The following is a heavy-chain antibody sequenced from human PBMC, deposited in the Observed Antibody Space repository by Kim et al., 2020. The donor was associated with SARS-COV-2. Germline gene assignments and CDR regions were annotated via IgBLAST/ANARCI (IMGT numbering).Heavy chain of an antibody. V-gene: IGHV1-18*01. D-gene: IGHD6-13*01. CDR1: GYTFTSYG. CDR3: ARDPGIAAGNWFDP. Sequence: ASVKVSCKASGYTFTSYGISWVRQAPGQGLEWMGWISAYNGNTNYAQKFQGRVTMTTDTSTSTVYMELRSLRSDDTAVYYCARDPGIAAGNWFDPWGQGTLVTVSS. J-gene: IGHJ5*02. CDR2: ISAYNGNT.